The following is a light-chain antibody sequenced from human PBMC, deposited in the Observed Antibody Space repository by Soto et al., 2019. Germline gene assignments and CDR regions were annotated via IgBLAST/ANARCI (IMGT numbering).Light chain of an antibody. CDR3: QQCGSSST. J-gene: IGKJ5*01. CDR2: RAS. Sequence: ETVMTQSPATLSASPGERATLPCRASQSVSSNLAWYQPRPGQAPRVLIYRASTRATGIPARFSGSGSGTEFTLTIRRLEPEDFAVYYCQQCGSSSTFGQGTRLEIK. V-gene: IGKV3-15*01. CDR1: QSVSSN.